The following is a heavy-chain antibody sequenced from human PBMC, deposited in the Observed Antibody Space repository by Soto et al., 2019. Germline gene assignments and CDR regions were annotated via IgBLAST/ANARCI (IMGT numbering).Heavy chain of an antibody. CDR2: ISWNSGSI. CDR1: GLTFDDYA. V-gene: IGHV3-9*01. J-gene: IGHJ4*02. D-gene: IGHD3-10*01. CDR3: AKDIGRLGFGADY. Sequence: GGSLRLSCAASGLTFDDYAMHWVRQAPGKGLEWVSGISWNSGSIGYADSVKGRFTISRDNAKSSLYLQMNSLRAENRALYYCAKDIGRLGFGADYCGQGALVTLSS.